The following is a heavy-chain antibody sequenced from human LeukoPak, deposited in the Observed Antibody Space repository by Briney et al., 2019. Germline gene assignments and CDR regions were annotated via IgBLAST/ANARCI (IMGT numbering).Heavy chain of an antibody. CDR1: GGSFSGYY. CDR2: IYYSGST. D-gene: IGHD6-13*01. V-gene: IGHV4-34*01. J-gene: IGHJ4*02. Sequence: SETLSLTCAVYGGSFSGYYWSWIRQPPGKGLEWIGYIYYSGSTNYNPSLKSRVTISVDTSKNQFSLKLSSVTAADTAVYYCAIRLAAAVDYWGQGTLVTVSS. CDR3: AIRLAAAVDY.